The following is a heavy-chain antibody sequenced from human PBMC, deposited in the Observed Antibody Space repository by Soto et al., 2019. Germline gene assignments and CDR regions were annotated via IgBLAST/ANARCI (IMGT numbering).Heavy chain of an antibody. V-gene: IGHV3-23*01. Sequence: EVQLLESGGGLVQPGGSLRLSCAASGFTFSSYTMSWVRQAPGKGLEWGSAISDSGGSTYYADSVKDRFTISRDNSKHTLFLQVNSLRAEDTAVYYCAKGLGDYYYMDVWGKGTTVTVSS. J-gene: IGHJ6*03. CDR2: ISDSGGST. CDR1: GFTFSSYT. CDR3: AKGLGDYYYMDV.